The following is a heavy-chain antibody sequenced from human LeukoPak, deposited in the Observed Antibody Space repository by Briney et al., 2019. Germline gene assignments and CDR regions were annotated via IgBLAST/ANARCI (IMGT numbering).Heavy chain of an antibody. D-gene: IGHD6-19*01. CDR3: ARIRRDSGDWYADNY. Sequence: SETLSLTCTVSDGSISSFCWSWIRQPAGKGLEWIGRICSSEDTNYNPSLKSRVTMSVDTPQNQFSLRLTSVTAADTAIYYCARIRRDSGDWYADNYWGQGTLVTVSS. V-gene: IGHV4-4*07. CDR2: ICSSEDT. J-gene: IGHJ4*02. CDR1: DGSISSFC.